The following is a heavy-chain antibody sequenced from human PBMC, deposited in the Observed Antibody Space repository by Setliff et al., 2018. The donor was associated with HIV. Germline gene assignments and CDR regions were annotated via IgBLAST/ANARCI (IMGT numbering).Heavy chain of an antibody. D-gene: IGHD6-25*01. CDR2: IATNGGST. Sequence: GGSLRLSCAASGLTFRNNGFHWVRQAPGKGLEWVSSIATNGGSTYYAASVQGRFTLSSDNSNNAVYLQMTSLSAEDTAVYYCVQGGLRSGWGSFWGQGTLVTVSS. CDR3: VQGGLRSGWGSF. V-gene: IGHV3-23*01. CDR1: GLTFRNNG. J-gene: IGHJ4*02.